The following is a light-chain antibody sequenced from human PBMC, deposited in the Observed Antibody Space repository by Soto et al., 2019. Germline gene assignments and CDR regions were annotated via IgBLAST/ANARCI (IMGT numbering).Light chain of an antibody. CDR2: GAS. J-gene: IGKJ4*02. CDR1: QSVSSN. CDR3: QHSNNRPLT. Sequence: ERVRTKSPATVSVSLGERGTPSCRASQSVSSNLPWYQQKPGQAPRLVIYGASTRATGIPARFTGSGSGTKFTLTISSLQSEDFAVYYCQHSNNRPLTVGGGTRVEIK. V-gene: IGKV3-15*01.